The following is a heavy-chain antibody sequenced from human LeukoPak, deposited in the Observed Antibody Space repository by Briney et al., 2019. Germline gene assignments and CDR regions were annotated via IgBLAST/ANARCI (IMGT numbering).Heavy chain of an antibody. V-gene: IGHV3-21*04. CDR1: GFTFSSYS. CDR3: AKGLSDSGSYGWFDP. D-gene: IGHD1-26*01. J-gene: IGHJ5*02. CDR2: ISSSSSYI. Sequence: GGSLRLSCAASGFTFSSYSMNWVRQAPGKGLEWVSSISSSSSYIYYADSVKGRFTISRDNSKKTLYLQMNSLRAEDTAVYYCAKGLSDSGSYGWFDPWGQGTLVTVSS.